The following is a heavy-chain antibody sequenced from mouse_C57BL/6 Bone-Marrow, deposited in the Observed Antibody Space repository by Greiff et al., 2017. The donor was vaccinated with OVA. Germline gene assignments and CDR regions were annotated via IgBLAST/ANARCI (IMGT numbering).Heavy chain of an antibody. V-gene: IGHV14-1*01. CDR1: GFTITDYY. Sequence: EVQLQQSGAELVRPGASVKLSCTASGFTITDYYMHWVKQRPEQGLEWIGRIDPEDGDTEYAPKFQGKATMTADTSSNTAYLQLSRLTSEDTAVYDCTTGNYDAGFADWGQGTLVTVSA. CDR3: TTGNYDAGFAD. J-gene: IGHJ3*01. D-gene: IGHD2-1*01. CDR2: IDPEDGDT.